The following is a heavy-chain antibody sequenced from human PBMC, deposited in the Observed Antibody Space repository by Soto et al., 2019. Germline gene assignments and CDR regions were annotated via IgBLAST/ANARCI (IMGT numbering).Heavy chain of an antibody. J-gene: IGHJ6*02. Sequence: GGSLRLSCAASGFTFSSYAMSWVRQAPGKGLEWVSAISGSGGSTYYADSVKGRFTISRDNSKNTLYLQMNSLRAEDTAVYYCAKYEYLNYYYYGMDVWGQGTTVTVSS. V-gene: IGHV3-23*01. D-gene: IGHD6-6*01. CDR3: AKYEYLNYYYYGMDV. CDR1: GFTFSSYA. CDR2: ISGSGGST.